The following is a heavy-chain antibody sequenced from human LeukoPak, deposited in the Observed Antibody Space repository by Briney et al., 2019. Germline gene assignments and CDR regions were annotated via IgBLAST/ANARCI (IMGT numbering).Heavy chain of an antibody. CDR3: ARDRWFDS. V-gene: IGHV4-31*03. Sequence: SETLSLTCTVSGGSISSGGNYWRWIRQHPGKGLEWIGYIYYSGSTYYNPSLKSRVTISLDTSKNQFSLKLTSVTAADTAVYYCARDRWFDSWGQGTLVTVSS. J-gene: IGHJ5*01. CDR1: GGSISSGGNY. CDR2: IYYSGST.